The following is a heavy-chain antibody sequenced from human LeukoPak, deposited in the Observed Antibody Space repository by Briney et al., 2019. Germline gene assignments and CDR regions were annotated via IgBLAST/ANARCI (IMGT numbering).Heavy chain of an antibody. D-gene: IGHD6-25*01. CDR3: ARSKAALYYFDY. CDR2: IWYDGSNK. CDR1: GFTFSSYA. V-gene: IGHV3-33*08. Sequence: PGGSLRLSCAASGFTFSSYAMSWVRQAPGKGLEWVAVIWYDGSNKYYADSVKGRFTISRDNSKNTLYLQMNSLRAEDTAVYYCARSKAALYYFDYWGQGTLVTVSS. J-gene: IGHJ4*02.